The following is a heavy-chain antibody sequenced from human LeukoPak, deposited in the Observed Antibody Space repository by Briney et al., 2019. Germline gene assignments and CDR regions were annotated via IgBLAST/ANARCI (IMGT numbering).Heavy chain of an antibody. CDR3: AGAGPYPPRPQRPFDY. J-gene: IGHJ4*02. D-gene: IGHD1-14*01. V-gene: IGHV1-8*01. CDR1: GYTFTSYD. CDR2: MNPNSGNT. Sequence: GASVKVSCKASGYTFTSYDINWVRQATGQGLEWMGWMNPNSGNTGYAQKFQGRVTMTRDTSTSTVYMELSSLRSEDTAVYYCAGAGPYPPRPQRPFDYWGQGTLVTVSS.